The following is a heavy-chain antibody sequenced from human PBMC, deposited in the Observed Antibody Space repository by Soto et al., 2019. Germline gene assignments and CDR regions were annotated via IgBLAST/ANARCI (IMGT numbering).Heavy chain of an antibody. D-gene: IGHD3-16*02. Sequence: SETLSLTCTVSGGSISGYYWSWIRQPPGKGLEWIGYIYYTGSTNYNPSLKTRVTISIDTSQNRFSLKLTSVTAADTAVYYCVRENGRYTTYEIDYWGQGTLVTGSS. J-gene: IGHJ4*02. CDR1: GGSISGYY. V-gene: IGHV4-59*01. CDR3: VRENGRYTTYEIDY. CDR2: IYYTGST.